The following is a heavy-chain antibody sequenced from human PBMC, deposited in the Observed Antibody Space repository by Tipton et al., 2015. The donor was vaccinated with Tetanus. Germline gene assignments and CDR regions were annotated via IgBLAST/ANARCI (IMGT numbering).Heavy chain of an antibody. CDR1: GGSISSSNW. Sequence: TLSLTCAVSGGSISSSNWWSWVRQPPGKGLEWIGEIYHSGSTNYNPSLKSRVTISVDKSKNQFSLKLSSVTAADTAVYYCARGPAGYYDSSGYYLSWGQGTLVTVSS. D-gene: IGHD3-22*01. CDR3: ARGPAGYYDSSGYYLS. CDR2: IYHSGST. J-gene: IGHJ4*02. V-gene: IGHV4-4*02.